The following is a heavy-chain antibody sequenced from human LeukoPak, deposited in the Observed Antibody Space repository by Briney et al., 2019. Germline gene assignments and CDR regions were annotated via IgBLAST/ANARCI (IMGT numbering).Heavy chain of an antibody. V-gene: IGHV3-21*01. D-gene: IGHD5-24*01. CDR1: GFTFSSYS. Sequence: GGSLRLSCAASGFTFSSYSMNWVRQAPGKGLEWVSSISSDSKNEYYADSVKGRFSISRDNTNNSLYLHMNSLRAEDTGVYYCATRAWLDPWGQGTLVTVSS. CDR3: ATRAWLDP. CDR2: ISSDSKNE. J-gene: IGHJ5*02.